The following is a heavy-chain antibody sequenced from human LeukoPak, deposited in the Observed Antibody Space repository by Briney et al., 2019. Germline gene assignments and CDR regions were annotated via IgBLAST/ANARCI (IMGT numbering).Heavy chain of an antibody. D-gene: IGHD3-22*01. CDR1: GFTFSSYW. Sequence: GGSLRLSCAASGFTFSSYWMHWVRQAPGKGLVWVSRINSDGSSTSYADSVRGRFSISRDNAKNSLYLQMNSLRAEDTAVYYCARDTYYYDSSGYYYPGGCDYWGQGTLVTVSS. CDR2: INSDGSST. J-gene: IGHJ4*02. CDR3: ARDTYYYDSSGYYYPGGCDY. V-gene: IGHV3-74*01.